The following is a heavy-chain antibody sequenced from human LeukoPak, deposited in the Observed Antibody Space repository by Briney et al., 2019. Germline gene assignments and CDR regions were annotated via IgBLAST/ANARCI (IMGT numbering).Heavy chain of an antibody. CDR3: ARLTTMTTTGGPFDY. V-gene: IGHV3-48*03. J-gene: IGHJ4*02. Sequence: PGGSLRLSCAASGFTFSSYEMNWARQAPGKGLEWVSYITSSGNTIYYAESVKGRFTISRDNAKNSLYLQMNSLRAEDTAVYYCARLTTMTTTGGPFDYWGQGTLVTVSS. D-gene: IGHD4-17*01. CDR2: ITSSGNTI. CDR1: GFTFSSYE.